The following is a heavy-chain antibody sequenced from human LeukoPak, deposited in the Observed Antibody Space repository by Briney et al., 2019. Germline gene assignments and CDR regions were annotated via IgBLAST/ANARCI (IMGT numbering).Heavy chain of an antibody. CDR2: ISSNGGNT. CDR1: GFTFSSYA. J-gene: IGHJ5*02. Sequence: GGSLRLSCAASGFTFSSYAMHWVRQAPGKGLEYVSSISSNGGNTYYANSVKGRFTISGDNSKNTLYLQMGSLRAEDMAVYYCARVGSSSWYGGFDPWGQGTLITVSS. D-gene: IGHD6-13*01. CDR3: ARVGSSSWYGGFDP. V-gene: IGHV3-64*01.